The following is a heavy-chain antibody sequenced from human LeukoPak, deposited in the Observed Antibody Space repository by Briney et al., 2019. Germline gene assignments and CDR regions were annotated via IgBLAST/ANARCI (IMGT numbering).Heavy chain of an antibody. CDR2: TYYRSKWYD. CDR3: ARDRGGSGWDHLDC. Sequence: SQTLSLTCALSGDSVSSNSVAWNWIRQSPSRGLEWLGRTYYRSKWYDDYAVSVKSRITINADTSKNQFSLQLNSVTPEDTAVYYCARDRGGSGWDHLDCWGQGTLVTVSS. D-gene: IGHD6-19*01. V-gene: IGHV6-1*01. CDR1: GDSVSSNSVA. J-gene: IGHJ4*02.